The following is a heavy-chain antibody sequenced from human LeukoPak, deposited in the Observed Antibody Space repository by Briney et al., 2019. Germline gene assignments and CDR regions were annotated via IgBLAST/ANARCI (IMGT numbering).Heavy chain of an antibody. CDR2: IIPIFGTA. CDR1: GGTFSSNA. D-gene: IGHD2-2*01. Sequence: SVKVSCKASGGTFSSNAISWVRQAPGQGLEWMGGIIPIFGTANYAQKLQGRVTITADESTSTAYMELSSLRSEDTAVYYCAREVLPAANYYGMDVWGQGTTVTVSS. V-gene: IGHV1-69*13. J-gene: IGHJ6*02. CDR3: AREVLPAANYYGMDV.